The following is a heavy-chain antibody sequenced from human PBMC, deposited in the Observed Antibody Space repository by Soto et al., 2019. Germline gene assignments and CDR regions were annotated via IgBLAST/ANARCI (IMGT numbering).Heavy chain of an antibody. CDR1: GYTFTSYA. CDR3: ARDLGVGAASDY. D-gene: IGHD1-26*01. V-gene: IGHV1-3*01. Sequence: QVQLVQSGAEVKKPGASVKVSCKASGYTFTSYAMHWVRQAPGQRLEWMGWINAGNGNTKYSQKFQGRVTITRDTSASTAYMELNSLRSEDTAVYYCARDLGVGAASDYWGQGTLVTVSS. CDR2: INAGNGNT. J-gene: IGHJ4*02.